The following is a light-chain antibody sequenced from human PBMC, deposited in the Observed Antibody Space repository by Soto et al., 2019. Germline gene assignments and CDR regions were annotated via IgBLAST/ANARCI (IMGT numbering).Light chain of an antibody. J-gene: IGKJ1*01. CDR2: DAS. CDR3: QQDNSYSWT. V-gene: IGKV1-5*01. Sequence: DIQMTQSPSTLSASVGDRVTITCRASQSISSWLAWYQQKPGKAPKLLIYDASSLESGVPSRFSGSGSGTEFTLTISSLQPDDFATYYCQQDNSYSWTFGQGTRWIS. CDR1: QSISSW.